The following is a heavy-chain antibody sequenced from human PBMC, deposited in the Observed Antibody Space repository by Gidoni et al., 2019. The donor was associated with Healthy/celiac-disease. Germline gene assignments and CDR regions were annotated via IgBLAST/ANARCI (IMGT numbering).Heavy chain of an antibody. Sequence: QVQLVQSGAEVKKPVASVKVSCKASGYTFTSYDINWVRQATGQGLEWMGWMNPNSGNTGYAQKFQGRVTMTRNTSISTAYMELSSLRSEDTAVYYCARGKNYDFWSGYDYWAREPWSLSPQ. CDR3: ARGKNYDFWSGYDY. CDR2: MNPNSGNT. CDR1: GYTFTSYD. J-gene: IGHJ4*02. V-gene: IGHV1-8*01. D-gene: IGHD3-3*01.